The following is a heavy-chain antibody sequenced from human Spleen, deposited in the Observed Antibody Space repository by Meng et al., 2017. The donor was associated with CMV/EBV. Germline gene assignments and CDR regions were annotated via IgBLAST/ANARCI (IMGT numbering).Heavy chain of an antibody. D-gene: IGHD1-26*01. Sequence: SETLSLTCTVSGYSISSGYYWGWIRQPPGKGLEWIGSIYHIGSTYYNPSLKSRVTISVDTSKNQFSLKLSSVTAADTAVYYCARGWGGSYSDWFDPWGQGTLVTVSS. CDR2: IYHIGST. J-gene: IGHJ5*02. V-gene: IGHV4-38-2*02. CDR1: GYSISSGYY. CDR3: ARGWGGSYSDWFDP.